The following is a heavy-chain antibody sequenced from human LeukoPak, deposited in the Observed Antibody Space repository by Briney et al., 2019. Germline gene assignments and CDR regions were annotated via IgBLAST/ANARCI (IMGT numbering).Heavy chain of an antibody. D-gene: IGHD6-13*01. CDR3: ARVAAAGTDFDY. V-gene: IGHV3-53*01. Sequence: GGSLRLSCAASGFTFSSYAMNWVRQAPGKGLEWVSVIYSGGSTYYADSVKGRFTISRDNSENTLYLQVNSLGAEDTAVYYCARVAAAGTDFDYWGQGTLVTVSS. CDR2: IYSGGST. J-gene: IGHJ4*02. CDR1: GFTFSSYA.